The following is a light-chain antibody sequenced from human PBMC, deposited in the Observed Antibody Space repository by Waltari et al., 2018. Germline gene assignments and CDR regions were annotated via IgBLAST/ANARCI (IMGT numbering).Light chain of an antibody. J-gene: IGKJ1*01. CDR2: GAS. CDR1: QDIRRY. Sequence: DIQMTQSHSSLSASVGDRVSLTCRASQDIRRYLNWYHQKQTKAPELLIYGASNLQYGVPSRFSASVSGANFTLTISGLQPEDFAIYYCQQSLSMPWTFGQGTRVDIK. V-gene: IGKV1-39*01. CDR3: QQSLSMPWT.